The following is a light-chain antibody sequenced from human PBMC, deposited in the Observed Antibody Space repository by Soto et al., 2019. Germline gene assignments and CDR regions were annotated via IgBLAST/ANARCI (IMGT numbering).Light chain of an antibody. CDR3: QTWGTGFQV. J-gene: IGLJ2*01. Sequence: QLVLTQSPSASASLGASVKLTCTLSSGHSSYAIEWHQKQPGKGPRYLMDLNKDGSHSKGDGIPDRFSGSSSGAERYLIISSLQSEDEADYYCQTWGTGFQVFGGGTKLTVL. CDR1: SGHSSYA. CDR2: LNKDGSH. V-gene: IGLV4-69*01.